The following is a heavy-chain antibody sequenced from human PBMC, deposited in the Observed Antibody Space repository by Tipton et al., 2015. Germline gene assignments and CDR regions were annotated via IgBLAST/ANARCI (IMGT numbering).Heavy chain of an antibody. J-gene: IGHJ6*02. V-gene: IGHV4-59*12. D-gene: IGHD5-12*01. CDR3: ARSGYTYGMDV. Sequence: TLSLTCTVSGGSMTNYYWSWIRQPPGKGLEWIGYIYQGGSTNYNPSLKSRVTMSVDRSKNQFSLKLTSVTAADTAVYYCARSGYTYGMDVWGQGTTVTVSS. CDR2: IYQGGST. CDR1: GGSMTNYY.